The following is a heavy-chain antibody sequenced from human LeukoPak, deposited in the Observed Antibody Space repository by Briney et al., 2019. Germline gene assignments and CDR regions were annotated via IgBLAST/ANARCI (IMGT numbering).Heavy chain of an antibody. V-gene: IGHV3-23*01. Sequence: GGSLRLSCAASGFSVSSNYMSWVRQAPGKGLEWVSAVSGSGGSTYYADSVKGRFTISRDNSKNTLYLQMNSLRAEDTAVYYCANDCTNGVCYKDYWGQGTLVTVSS. CDR2: VSGSGGST. D-gene: IGHD2-8*01. CDR3: ANDCTNGVCYKDY. J-gene: IGHJ4*02. CDR1: GFSVSSNY.